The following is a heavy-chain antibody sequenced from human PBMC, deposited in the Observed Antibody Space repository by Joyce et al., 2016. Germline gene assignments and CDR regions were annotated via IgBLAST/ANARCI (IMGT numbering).Heavy chain of an antibody. CDR3: ARGGTSSDHYFFYTLDV. V-gene: IGHV1-69*12. CDR1: GGDFSNYT. Sequence: QVLLVQSGAAVKRPGSSLRVSCKSSGGDFSNYTVNWVRQAPGQRLEWMGGIIPFLGAAKYAEDFQGRVTLTADHSTRTAYLELSSLTSADTAVYYCARGGTSSDHYFFYTLDVWGPGTTVIVSS. CDR2: IIPFLGAA. J-gene: IGHJ6*02. D-gene: IGHD1-14*01.